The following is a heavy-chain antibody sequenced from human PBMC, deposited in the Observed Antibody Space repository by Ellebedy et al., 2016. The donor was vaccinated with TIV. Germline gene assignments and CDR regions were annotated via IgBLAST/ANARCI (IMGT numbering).Heavy chain of an antibody. CDR3: ARDTGGGSSGY. D-gene: IGHD6-25*01. V-gene: IGHV3-21*01. CDR1: GFPLMSYA. Sequence: GESLKISXAGSGFPLMSYAMTWVRQAPGKGLEWVSTISGNGAGIYYADSVKGRFTISRDNAKNSLSLQMNSLRPDDTALYSCARDTGGGSSGYWGQGTLVTVSS. J-gene: IGHJ4*02. CDR2: ISGNGAGI.